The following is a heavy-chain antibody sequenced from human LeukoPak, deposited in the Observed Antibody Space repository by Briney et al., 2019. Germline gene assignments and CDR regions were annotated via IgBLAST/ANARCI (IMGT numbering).Heavy chain of an antibody. CDR1: GFTFSNYA. D-gene: IGHD3-22*01. CDR2: ISGSGIST. V-gene: IGHV3-23*01. Sequence: GGTLRPSCAASGFTFSNYAMSWVRQAPGKGLERVSSISGSGISTYYADSVKGRFTLSRDNSKNTLYLQMNSLRAEDTAMYYCAKDPLHYYDSSGYGHYFDYWGQGTLVTVSS. J-gene: IGHJ4*02. CDR3: AKDPLHYYDSSGYGHYFDY.